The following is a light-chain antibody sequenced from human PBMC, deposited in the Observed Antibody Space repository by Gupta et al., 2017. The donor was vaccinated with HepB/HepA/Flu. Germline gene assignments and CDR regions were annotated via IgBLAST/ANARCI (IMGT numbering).Light chain of an antibody. J-gene: IGLJ2*01. CDR2: DVS. V-gene: IGLV2-14*03. CDR1: SSDVGDYNY. CDR3: SSYTSRGTLVV. Sequence: QSALTQPASVSGSPGQSITISCTASSSDVGDYNYVSWYQQHPGKAPKLLIYDVSNRPSGVANRFSGSKSGNTASLTISGLQAEEEADYYCSSYTSRGTLVVFGGGTKLTVL.